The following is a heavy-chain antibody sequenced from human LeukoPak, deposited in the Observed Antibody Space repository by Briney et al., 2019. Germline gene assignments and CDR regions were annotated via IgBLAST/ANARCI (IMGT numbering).Heavy chain of an antibody. J-gene: IGHJ2*01. CDR3: ARDRPDSSGYYYPYWYFDL. V-gene: IGHV3-11*06. CDR1: GFTFSDYY. Sequence: GGSLRLSCAASGFTFSDYYMSWIRQAPGKGLEWVSYISSSSSYTNYADSVKGRFTISRDNAKNSLYLQINSLRAENTAVYYCARDRPDSSGYYYPYWYFDLWGRGTLVTVSS. CDR2: ISSSSSYT. D-gene: IGHD3-22*01.